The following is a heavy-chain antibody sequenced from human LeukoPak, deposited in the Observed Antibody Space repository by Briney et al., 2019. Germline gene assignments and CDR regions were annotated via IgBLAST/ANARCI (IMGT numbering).Heavy chain of an antibody. D-gene: IGHD6-6*01. J-gene: IGHJ5*02. CDR3: ARESSIAARPGWFDP. CDR1: GYTFTNYD. CDR2: MNPNSGNT. V-gene: IGHV1-8*02. Sequence: GASVKVSCKASGYTFTNYDINWVRQATGQGLEWMGWMNPNSGNTGYAQKFQGRVTMTTDTSTSTAYMELRSLRSDDTAVYYCARESSIAARPGWFDPWGQGTLVTVSS.